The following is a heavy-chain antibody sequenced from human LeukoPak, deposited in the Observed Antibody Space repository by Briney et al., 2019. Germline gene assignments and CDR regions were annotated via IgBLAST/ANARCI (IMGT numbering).Heavy chain of an antibody. CDR3: AKDRPNYYGSNGHYYKLNGDC. D-gene: IGHD3-22*01. CDR2: ISSSGSTI. J-gene: IGHJ4*02. CDR1: GFTFSSYE. Sequence: GGSLRLSCAASGFTFSSYEMNWVRQAPEKGLEWVSYISSSGSTIYYADAVEGRFTISRDNAKSSLYLQMSSLRAEDTAVYYCAKDRPNYYGSNGHYYKLNGDCWGQGTLVTVSS. V-gene: IGHV3-48*03.